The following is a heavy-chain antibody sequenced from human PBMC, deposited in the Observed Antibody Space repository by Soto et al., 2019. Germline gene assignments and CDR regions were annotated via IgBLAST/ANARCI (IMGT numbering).Heavy chain of an antibody. CDR1: GFTFSSYV. CDR3: ARSNGCYFWFDP. D-gene: IGHD6-19*01. J-gene: IGHJ5*02. CDR2: LSDIGGST. Sequence: EVQLLDSGGGLVQPGGSLRISCAASGFTFSSYVMRWVRQTPGKGLEWVSSLSDIGGSTYYADSVKGRFTISRDNSKNTLYMQMNRLRGEDTAVYYCARSNGCYFWFDPWGQGTLVTVSS. V-gene: IGHV3-23*01.